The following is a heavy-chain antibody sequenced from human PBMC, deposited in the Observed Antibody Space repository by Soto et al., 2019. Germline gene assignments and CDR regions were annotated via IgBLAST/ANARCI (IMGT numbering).Heavy chain of an antibody. CDR3: VEGWNDF. V-gene: IGHV3-15*01. CDR1: GFMFSSAW. Sequence: EVQVVESGGDLVEPGGSLRLSCVTSGFMFSSAWMSWVRQAPGKGLEWVARIKSTKDGGARDYAAPVNGGFSISRDDSKSTVYLQMNSLRAEDTALYYCVEGWNDFWGQGTLVTVSS. CDR2: IKSTKDGGAR. D-gene: IGHD1-1*01. J-gene: IGHJ4*02.